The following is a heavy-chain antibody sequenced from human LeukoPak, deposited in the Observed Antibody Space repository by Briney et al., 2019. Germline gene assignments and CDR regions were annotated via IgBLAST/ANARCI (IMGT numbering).Heavy chain of an antibody. J-gene: IGHJ4*02. D-gene: IGHD1-26*01. CDR3: ARGWELMRRFDS. Sequence: ASVKVSCKASGGTFSSYAISWVRQAPGQGLEWMGWINPNSDGTTYTQKFQGRVTMTRDTSTNTAYMELSGLRSDDTAVYYCARGWELMRRFDSWGQGTLVTVSS. V-gene: IGHV1-2*02. CDR1: GGTFSSYA. CDR2: INPNSDGT.